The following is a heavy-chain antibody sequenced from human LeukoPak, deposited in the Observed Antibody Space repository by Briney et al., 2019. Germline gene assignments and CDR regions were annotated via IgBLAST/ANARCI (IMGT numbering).Heavy chain of an antibody. CDR3: ARDVGGYNFCEFDY. Sequence: PGGSLRLSCAASGFTFSSHWMSWVRQAPGKGLEWVANIKQDGSEKYYVDSVKGRFTISRDNAKNSLYLQMNSLRAEDTAVYYCARDVGGYNFCEFDYWGQGTLVTVSS. J-gene: IGHJ4*02. CDR1: GFTFSSHW. V-gene: IGHV3-7*03. D-gene: IGHD5-24*01. CDR2: IKQDGSEK.